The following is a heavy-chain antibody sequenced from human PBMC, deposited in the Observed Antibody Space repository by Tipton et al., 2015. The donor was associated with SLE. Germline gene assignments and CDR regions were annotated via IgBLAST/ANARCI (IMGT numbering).Heavy chain of an antibody. J-gene: IGHJ5*02. CDR3: ARGRTYGSGRLDP. CDR2: IYYSGST. D-gene: IGHD3-10*01. Sequence: LRLSCTVSGGSISSYYWSWIRQPPGKGLEWIGYIYYSGSTNYNPSLKSRVTISVDTSKNQFSLKLSSVTAADTAVYYCARGRTYGSGRLDPWGQGTLVTVSS. V-gene: IGHV4-59*12. CDR1: GGSISSYY.